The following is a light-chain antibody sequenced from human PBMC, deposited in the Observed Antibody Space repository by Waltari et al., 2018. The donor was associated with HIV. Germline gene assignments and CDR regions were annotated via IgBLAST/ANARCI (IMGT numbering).Light chain of an antibody. V-gene: IGLV3-25*03. J-gene: IGLJ2*01. Sequence: SYELTQPPSVSVSPGQTARITCSGDALPQQYGYWYQQKPGQAPVLVIYKDSERPSGSPERVAGSNSGTTVTLTISGVQAEDEADYYCQSADSRGSYVVFGGGTKLTVL. CDR2: KDS. CDR3: QSADSRGSYVV. CDR1: ALPQQY.